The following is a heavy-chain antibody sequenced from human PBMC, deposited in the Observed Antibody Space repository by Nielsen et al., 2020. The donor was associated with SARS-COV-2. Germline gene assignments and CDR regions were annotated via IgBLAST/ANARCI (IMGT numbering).Heavy chain of an antibody. D-gene: IGHD2-21*02. V-gene: IGHV3-15*01. CDR3: TTESLHIVVVTAIPAFDI. CDR1: GFTFSNAW. Sequence: GESLKISCAASGFTFSNAWMSWVRQAPGKGLEWVGRIKSKTDGGTTDYAAPVKGRFTISRDDSKNTLYLQMNSLKTEDTAVYYCTTESLHIVVVTAIPAFDIWGQGTMVTVSS. J-gene: IGHJ3*02. CDR2: IKSKTDGGTT.